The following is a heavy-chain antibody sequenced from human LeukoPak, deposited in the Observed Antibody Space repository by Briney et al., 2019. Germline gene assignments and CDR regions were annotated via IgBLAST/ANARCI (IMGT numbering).Heavy chain of an antibody. CDR2: IYYSGST. Sequence: SETLSLTCTVSGGSISSGGYYWSWIRQHPGKGLEWIGYIYYSGSTYYNPSLKSRVTISVDTSKNQFSLKLSSVTAADTAVYYCARGYSSSWYYFDYWGQGTLVTVSS. CDR3: ARGYSSSWYYFDY. V-gene: IGHV4-31*03. CDR1: GGSISSGGYY. D-gene: IGHD6-13*01. J-gene: IGHJ4*02.